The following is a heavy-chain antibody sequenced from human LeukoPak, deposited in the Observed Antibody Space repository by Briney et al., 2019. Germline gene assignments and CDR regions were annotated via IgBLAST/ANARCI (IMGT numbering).Heavy chain of an antibody. D-gene: IGHD3-22*01. V-gene: IGHV1-3*01. CDR1: GYTFTSYA. J-gene: IGHJ4*02. Sequence: RASVKVSCKASGYTFTSYAMHWVRQAPGQRLEWMGWINAGNGNTKYSQKFQGRVTITRDTSASTAYMELSSLRSEDTAVYYCARERDYYDSSGYRPLDYWGQGTLVTVSS. CDR3: ARERDYYDSSGYRPLDY. CDR2: INAGNGNT.